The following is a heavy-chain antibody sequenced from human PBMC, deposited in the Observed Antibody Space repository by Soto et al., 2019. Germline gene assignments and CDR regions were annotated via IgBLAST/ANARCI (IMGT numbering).Heavy chain of an antibody. CDR1: GFTFSDYY. CDR2: IRSSGSPI. J-gene: IGHJ4*02. D-gene: IGHD2-2*01. Sequence: GGSLRLSCAASGFTFSDYYMSWIRQAPGKGLEWVSNIRSSGSPIYYADSVKGRFTISRDNAKNSLYLQMNSLRVEDTAVYYCARAGYCTVTSCYATYWGQGTLVNVSS. V-gene: IGHV3-11*01. CDR3: ARAGYCTVTSCYATY.